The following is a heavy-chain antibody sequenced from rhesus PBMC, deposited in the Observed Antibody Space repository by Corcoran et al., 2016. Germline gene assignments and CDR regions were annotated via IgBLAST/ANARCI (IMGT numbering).Heavy chain of an antibody. J-gene: IGHJ4*01. V-gene: IGHV4-106*01. Sequence: QVQLQESGPGLVKPSETLSLTCAVSGGSISDDYYWSWIRQPPGKGLEWIGYIYGSGGGTNYNPSLNNRVTISIDTSKNQFSLKLSSVTAADTAVYYCAAPLSGSYYYHYFDYWGQGVLVTVSS. CDR2: IYGSGGGT. D-gene: IGHD3-16*01. CDR1: GGSISDDYY. CDR3: AAPLSGSYYYHYFDY.